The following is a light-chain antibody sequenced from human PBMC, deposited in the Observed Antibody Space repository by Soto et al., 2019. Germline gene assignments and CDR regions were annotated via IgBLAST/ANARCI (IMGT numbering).Light chain of an antibody. CDR2: AAS. Sequence: EIVLTQSPCTLSLSPGERATLSCRASQTLSTNSLAWYQQRPGQTPRLLIYAASTRDTDIPDRFNGSGSGTAFALTISRLEPEDFALYYCQQYNDSPLTSGPGTKVDVK. CDR3: QQYNDSPLT. CDR1: QTLSTNS. J-gene: IGKJ3*01. V-gene: IGKV3-20*01.